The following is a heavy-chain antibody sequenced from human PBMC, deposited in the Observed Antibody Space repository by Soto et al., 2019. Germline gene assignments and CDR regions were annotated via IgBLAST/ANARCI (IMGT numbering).Heavy chain of an antibody. D-gene: IGHD6-13*01. CDR3: ARDLSPKYSSSWYE. Sequence: TGGSLRLSCAASGFTFSSYEMNWVRKAPGKGLEWVPYISSSDSTIYYADSVKGRFTISRDNAKNSLYLQMNSLRAEDTAVYYCARDLSPKYSSSWYEWGQGTLVTVSS. CDR1: GFTFSSYE. J-gene: IGHJ4*02. V-gene: IGHV3-48*03. CDR2: ISSSDSTI.